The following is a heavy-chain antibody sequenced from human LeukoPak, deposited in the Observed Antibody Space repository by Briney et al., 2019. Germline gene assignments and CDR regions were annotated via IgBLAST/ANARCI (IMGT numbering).Heavy chain of an antibody. Sequence: GGSLRLSCAASGFTVSNNYMSWVRQAPGKGLEWVSVIHSGGTTNYAGSVQGRFTISRDNSKTTVYLHMNSLRAEDTAVYYCARDSDSGYGPFASWGQGTLVTVPS. J-gene: IGHJ4*02. CDR3: ARDSDSGYGPFAS. D-gene: IGHD5-12*01. CDR2: IHSGGTT. CDR1: GFTVSNNY. V-gene: IGHV3-53*01.